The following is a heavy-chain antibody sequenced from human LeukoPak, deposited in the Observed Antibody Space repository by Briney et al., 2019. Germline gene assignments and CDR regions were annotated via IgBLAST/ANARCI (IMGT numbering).Heavy chain of an antibody. V-gene: IGHV3-21*01. D-gene: IGHD4-17*01. CDR3: TRGSYGDYGY. Sequence: GGSLILSCAASGFIFSSFTMNWVRQAPGKGLEWVSSINSGSNSIYYADSVKGRFTISRDNAKNSLYLQMNSLRAEDTAVYYCTRGSYGDYGYWGQGTLVTVSS. J-gene: IGHJ4*02. CDR1: GFIFSSFT. CDR2: INSGSNSI.